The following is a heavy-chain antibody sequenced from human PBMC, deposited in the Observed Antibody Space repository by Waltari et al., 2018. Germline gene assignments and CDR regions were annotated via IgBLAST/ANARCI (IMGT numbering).Heavy chain of an antibody. CDR1: GFRFEDYA. CDR3: VKGGWGFGAFYEQH. J-gene: IGHJ4*02. D-gene: IGHD3-10*01. V-gene: IGHV3-9*01. CDR2: IGWNSGAI. Sequence: EVQLVTSGGGLVQPGRSLRLACVGSGFRFEDYAWYWVRQRPGKGLEWLSGIGWNSGAIGYADSGRGRFSTYRDNARKSLYLQMGRLRPEDTALYYCVKGGWGFGAFYEQHWGQGIQVTVSS.